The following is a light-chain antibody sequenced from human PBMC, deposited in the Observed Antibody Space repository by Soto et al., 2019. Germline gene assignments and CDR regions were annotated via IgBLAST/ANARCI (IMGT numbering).Light chain of an antibody. Sequence: IQLTQSPSSLSASVGDRVTISCRASQGIGNDLAWYQQKPGKAPRLLIFAASNLQSGVPSRFSGSGSGTDFTLTISSLQPEDFATYYCQQSYDTPWTFGQGTKVDIK. CDR2: AAS. J-gene: IGKJ1*01. CDR3: QQSYDTPWT. CDR1: QGIGND. V-gene: IGKV1-39*01.